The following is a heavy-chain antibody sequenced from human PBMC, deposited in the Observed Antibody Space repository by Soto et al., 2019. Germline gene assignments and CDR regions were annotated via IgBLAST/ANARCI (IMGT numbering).Heavy chain of an antibody. CDR2: IYYSGST. CDR3: ARDRTNTNGYYYGMDV. CDR1: GGSISSGGYY. Sequence: QVQLQESGPGLVKPSQTLSLTCTVSGGSISSGGYYWSWIRQHPGKGLEWIGYIYYSGSTYYNPSLKSRVIISVDTSKNQFSLKLSSVTAADTAVYYCARDRTNTNGYYYGMDVWGQGTTVTVSS. J-gene: IGHJ6*02. V-gene: IGHV4-31*03. D-gene: IGHD1-1*01.